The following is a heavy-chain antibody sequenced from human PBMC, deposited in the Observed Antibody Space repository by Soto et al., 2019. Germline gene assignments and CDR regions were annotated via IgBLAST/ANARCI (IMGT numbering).Heavy chain of an antibody. CDR1: GGSISSGGYY. CDR3: ARGPRCCGDCADAFDI. D-gene: IGHD2-21*02. Sequence: QVQLQESGPGLVKPSQTLSLTCTVSGGSISSGGYYWSWIRQHPGKGLEWIGYIYYSGSTYYNPSLKSRVTISVDTSKNQFSLKLSSVTAADTAVYYCARGPRCCGDCADAFDIWGQGTMVTVSS. V-gene: IGHV4-31*03. CDR2: IYYSGST. J-gene: IGHJ3*02.